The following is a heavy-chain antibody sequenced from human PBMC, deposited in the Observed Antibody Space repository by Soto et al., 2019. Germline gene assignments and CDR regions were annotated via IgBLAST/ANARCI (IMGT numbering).Heavy chain of an antibody. Sequence: SVKVSCKASGFTFTSSAVQWVRQARGQRLEWIGWIVVGSGNTNYAQKFQERVTITRDMSTSTAYMELSSLRSEDTAVYYCAADKQSKYSLDYWGQGTLVTVSS. CDR1: GFTFTSSA. V-gene: IGHV1-58*01. CDR3: AADKQSKYSLDY. J-gene: IGHJ4*02. D-gene: IGHD5-18*01. CDR2: IVVGSGNT.